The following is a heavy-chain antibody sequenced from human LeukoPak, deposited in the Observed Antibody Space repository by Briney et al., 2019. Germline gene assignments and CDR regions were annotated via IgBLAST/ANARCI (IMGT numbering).Heavy chain of an antibody. J-gene: IGHJ4*02. CDR2: IYYSGST. Sequence: PSETLSLTCTVSGGSISSYYWSWIRQPPGKGLEWIGYIYYSGSTNYNPSLKSRVTISVDTSKNQFSLKLSSVTAADTAVYYCARALDYLGYFDYWGQGTLVTVSS. CDR3: ARALDYLGYFDY. V-gene: IGHV4-59*01. D-gene: IGHD4/OR15-4a*01. CDR1: GGSISSYY.